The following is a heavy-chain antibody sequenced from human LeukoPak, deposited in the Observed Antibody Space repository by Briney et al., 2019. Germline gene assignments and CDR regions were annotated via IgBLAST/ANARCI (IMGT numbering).Heavy chain of an antibody. D-gene: IGHD2-2*02. Sequence: SETLSLTCTVSGGSISSYYWSWIRQPPGKGLEWIGYIYYSGSTNYNPSLKSRVTISVDTSKSQFSLKLSSVTAADTAVYYCARGVDIVVVPAAIYPPYFDYWGQGTLVTVSS. CDR3: ARGVDIVVVPAAIYPPYFDY. CDR1: GGSISSYY. CDR2: IYYSGST. J-gene: IGHJ4*02. V-gene: IGHV4-59*01.